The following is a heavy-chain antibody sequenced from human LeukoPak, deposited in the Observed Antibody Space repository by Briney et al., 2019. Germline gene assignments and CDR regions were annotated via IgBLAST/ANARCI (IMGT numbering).Heavy chain of an antibody. CDR1: GGYISTSNYY. J-gene: IGHJ3*02. Sequence: SETLSLTCTVSGGYISTSNYYWGWIRQPPGKGLEWIGNIYYSGSTYYNPSLKSRVSLSLDTSMNQFSLKVNSLTAADTAVYYCARWTGTTDAFDIWGQGTMVTVSS. V-gene: IGHV4-39*01. CDR2: IYYSGST. CDR3: ARWTGTTDAFDI. D-gene: IGHD1-7*01.